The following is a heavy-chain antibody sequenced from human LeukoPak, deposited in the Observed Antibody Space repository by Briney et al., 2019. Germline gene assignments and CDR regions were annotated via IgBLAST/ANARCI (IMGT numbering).Heavy chain of an antibody. CDR1: GFTFGDYA. V-gene: IGHV3-49*03. J-gene: IGHJ4*02. Sequence: GGSLRLSCTASGFTFGDYAMSWFRQAPGKGLEWVGFIRSKAYGGTTEYAASVKGRFTISRDDSKTIAYLQMNSLKTEDTAVYYCSLGYCSGDNCYSRGLPLPWGQGTLVTVSS. CDR2: IRSKAYGGTT. CDR3: SLGYCSGDNCYSRGLPLP. D-gene: IGHD2-15*01.